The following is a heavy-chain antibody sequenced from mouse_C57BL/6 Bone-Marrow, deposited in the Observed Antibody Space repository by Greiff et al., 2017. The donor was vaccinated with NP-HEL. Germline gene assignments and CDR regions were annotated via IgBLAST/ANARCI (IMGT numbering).Heavy chain of an antibody. CDR3: ARGGSYYDYDGDD. D-gene: IGHD2-4*01. Sequence: VQLQQSGAELARPGASVKMSCKASGYTFTSYTMHWVKQRPGQGLEWIGYINPSSGYTKYNQKFKDKATLTADKSSSTAYMQLSSLTSEDSAVYYCARGGSYYDYDGDDWGKGTTLTVSS. CDR2: INPSSGYT. V-gene: IGHV1-4*01. CDR1: GYTFTSYT. J-gene: IGHJ2*01.